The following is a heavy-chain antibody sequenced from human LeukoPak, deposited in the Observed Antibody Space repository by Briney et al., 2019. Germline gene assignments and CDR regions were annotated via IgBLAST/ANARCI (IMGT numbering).Heavy chain of an antibody. CDR3: ASAFSLYEAFDY. CDR2: IIPIFGTA. J-gene: IGHJ4*02. CDR1: GGTFSSYA. V-gene: IGHV1-69*05. D-gene: IGHD3-16*01. Sequence: GASVKVSCKASGGTFSSYAISWVRQAPGQGLEWMGGIIPIFGTANYAQKFQGRVTITTDESTSTAYMELSSLRSEDTAVYYCASAFSLYEAFDYWGQGTLVTVSS.